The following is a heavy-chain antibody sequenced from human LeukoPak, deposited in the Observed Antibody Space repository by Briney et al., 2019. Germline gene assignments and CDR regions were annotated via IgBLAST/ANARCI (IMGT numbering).Heavy chain of an antibody. CDR2: ISYDGSNK. CDR1: GFTFSSYG. Sequence: GGSLRLSCAASGFTFSSYGMHWVRQAPGKGLEWVAVISYDGSNKYYADSVKGRFTISRDNSKNTLYLQMNSLRAGDTAVYYCAKDKDGYNDYWGQGTLVTVSS. J-gene: IGHJ4*02. V-gene: IGHV3-30*18. CDR3: AKDKDGYNDY. D-gene: IGHD5-24*01.